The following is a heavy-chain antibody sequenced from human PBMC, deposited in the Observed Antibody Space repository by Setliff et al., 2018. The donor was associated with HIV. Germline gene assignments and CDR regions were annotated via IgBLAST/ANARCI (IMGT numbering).Heavy chain of an antibody. Sequence: GGSLRLSCAASGFTFSDYYMSWIRQAPGKGLEWVSYISSSSSYTNYADSVKGRFTISRDNAKNSLFLQMNSLRAEDTAVYYCASIELAAMVPVDYWGQGTLVTVSS. CDR2: ISSSSSYT. D-gene: IGHD5-18*01. CDR1: GFTFSDYY. CDR3: ASIELAAMVPVDY. V-gene: IGHV3-11*06. J-gene: IGHJ4*02.